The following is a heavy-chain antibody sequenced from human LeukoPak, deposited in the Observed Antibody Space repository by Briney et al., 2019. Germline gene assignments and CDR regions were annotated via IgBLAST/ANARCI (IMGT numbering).Heavy chain of an antibody. D-gene: IGHD5-12*01. V-gene: IGHV3-30-3*01. J-gene: IGHJ4*02. CDR2: ISYDGSNK. Sequence: PGGSLRLSCAASGFTFSSYAMHWVRQAPGKGLEWVAVISYDGSNKYYADSVKGRFTISRDNSKNTLYLQMNSLRAEDTAVYYCASFVDIVATTVDYWGQGTLVTVSS. CDR1: GFTFSSYA. CDR3: ASFVDIVATTVDY.